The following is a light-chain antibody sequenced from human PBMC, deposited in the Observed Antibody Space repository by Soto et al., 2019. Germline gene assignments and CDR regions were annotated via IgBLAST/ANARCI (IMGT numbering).Light chain of an antibody. V-gene: IGLV2-14*03. CDR2: DVT. Sequence: QSALTQPASVSGSPGQSIIISCSGTSSDIGGYNYVSWYQQHPGKAPKLMIYDVTNRPSGVSNRFSGSKSGITASLTISGLQAEDEADYYCCSYTSSSTLVFGGGTKLTGL. CDR1: SSDIGGYNY. J-gene: IGLJ2*01. CDR3: CSYTSSSTLV.